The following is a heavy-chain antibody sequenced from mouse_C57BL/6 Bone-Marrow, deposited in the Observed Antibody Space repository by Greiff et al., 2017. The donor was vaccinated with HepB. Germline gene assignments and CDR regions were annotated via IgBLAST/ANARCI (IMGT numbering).Heavy chain of an antibody. CDR1: GYTFTAYY. V-gene: IGHV1-19*01. D-gene: IGHD3-2*02. Sequence: EVQLQQSGPVLVKPGASVKMSCKASGYTFTAYYMNWVKQSHGKSLEWIGVINPYNGGTSYNQKFKGKATLTVDKSSSTAYMELNSLTSEDSAVYYCAREEASSGYGFAYWGQGTLVTVSA. CDR2: INPYNGGT. J-gene: IGHJ3*01. CDR3: AREEASSGYGFAY.